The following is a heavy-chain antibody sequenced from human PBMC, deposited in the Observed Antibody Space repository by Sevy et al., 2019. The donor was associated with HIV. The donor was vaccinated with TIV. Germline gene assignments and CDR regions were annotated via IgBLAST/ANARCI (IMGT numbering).Heavy chain of an antibody. CDR2: ISSSSSTI. D-gene: IGHD6-19*01. J-gene: IGHJ4*02. V-gene: IGHV3-48*02. Sequence: GGSLRLSCAASGFAFRSHAMHWVRQAPGKGLEWVSYISSSSSTIYYADSVKGRFTISRDNAKNSLYLQMNSLRDEDTAVYYCARDTGLYSTRWEWDYWGQGTLVTVSS. CDR3: ARDTGLYSTRWEWDY. CDR1: GFAFRSHA.